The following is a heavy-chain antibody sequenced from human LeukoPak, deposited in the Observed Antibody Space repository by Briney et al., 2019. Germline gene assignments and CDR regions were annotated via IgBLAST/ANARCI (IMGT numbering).Heavy chain of an antibody. D-gene: IGHD1-14*01. CDR2: IYTTGST. CDR1: AHSSGTYY. J-gene: IGHJ4*02. V-gene: IGHV4-4*07. Sequence: PSETLSLTCAAVAHSSGTYYIRWIRQPAGKGLEWIGRIYTTGSTNYNPSLKSRLTLSADTSKNQISLRPNTGAADDAAVNSTARTPGSYSFDYWGQGTLVTVSS. CDR3: ARTPGSYSFDY.